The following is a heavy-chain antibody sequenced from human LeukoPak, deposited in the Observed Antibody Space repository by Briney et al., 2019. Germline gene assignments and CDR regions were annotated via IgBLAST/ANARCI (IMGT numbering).Heavy chain of an antibody. CDR2: IYYSGST. CDR3: ARHTPFYGSGLDAFDI. D-gene: IGHD3-10*01. Sequence: PSETLSLTCTVSGGSISSYYWSWIRQTPGKGLEWIGYIYYSGSTNYNPSLKSRVTISVDTSKNQFSLKLSSVTAADTAVYYCARHTPFYGSGLDAFDIWGQGTMVTVSS. V-gene: IGHV4-59*08. J-gene: IGHJ3*02. CDR1: GGSISSYY.